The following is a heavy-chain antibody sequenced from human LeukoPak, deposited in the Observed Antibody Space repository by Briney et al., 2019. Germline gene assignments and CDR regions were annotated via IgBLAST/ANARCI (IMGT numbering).Heavy chain of an antibody. V-gene: IGHV4-4*07. CDR3: ARESPLSSGWYYHDS. D-gene: IGHD6-19*01. CDR1: GDAISSYY. Sequence: PSETLSLTCTVSGDAISSYYWSWIRQPAGKGLEWIGRIYTSGNTNYNPSLKSRVTMAVNTSQNQFSLDPSSVTAADTTVYYSARESPLSSGWYYHDSWGQGTLVTVSS. J-gene: IGHJ4*02. CDR2: IYTSGNT.